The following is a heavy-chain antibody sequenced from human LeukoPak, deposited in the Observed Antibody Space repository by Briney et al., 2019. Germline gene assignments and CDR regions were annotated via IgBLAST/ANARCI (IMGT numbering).Heavy chain of an antibody. D-gene: IGHD4-17*01. V-gene: IGHV3-53*01. CDR3: ARDDGNEPTVTTFDY. J-gene: IGHJ4*02. CDR2: IYSGGST. CDR1: GFTFSSYA. Sequence: GGSLRLSCAASGFTFSSYAMSWVRQAPGKGLEWVSVIYSGGSTYYADSVKGRFTISRDNSKNTLYLQMNSLRAEDTAVYYCARDDGNEPTVTTFDYWGQGTLVTVSS.